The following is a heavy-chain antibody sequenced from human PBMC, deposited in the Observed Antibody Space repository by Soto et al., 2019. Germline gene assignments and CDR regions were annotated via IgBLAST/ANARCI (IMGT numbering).Heavy chain of an antibody. V-gene: IGHV1-2*02. CDR2: INPNSGGT. J-gene: IGHJ4*02. CDR1: GYTFTGYY. CDR3: ARDPVAARPYFDY. D-gene: IGHD6-6*01. Sequence: ASVKVSCKASGYTFTGYYMHWVRQAPGQGLEWMGWINPNSGGTNYAQKFQGRVTMTRDTSISTAYMELSRLRSDDTAVYYCARDPVAARPYFDYWGQGTLVTVS.